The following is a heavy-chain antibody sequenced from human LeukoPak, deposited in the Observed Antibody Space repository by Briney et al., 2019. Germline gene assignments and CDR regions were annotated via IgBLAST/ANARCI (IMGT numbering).Heavy chain of an antibody. CDR2: INGRGDIT. J-gene: IGHJ3*01. CDR3: ARVVGGPDVGRDAFSV. Sequence: GGFLRLSCVASESTLANYAVAWFRQAPGEGLQWVSSINGRGDITYYADSVRGRFTISRDNSKNSMFLQMNSLRAEDAAIYFCARVVGGPDVGRDAFSVWARGTLVTVSS. CDR1: ESTLANYA. V-gene: IGHV3-23*01. D-gene: IGHD6-19*01.